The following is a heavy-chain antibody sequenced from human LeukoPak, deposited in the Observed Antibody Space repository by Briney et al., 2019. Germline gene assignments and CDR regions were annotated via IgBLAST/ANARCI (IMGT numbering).Heavy chain of an antibody. V-gene: IGHV1-2*02. CDR3: ARGYTNPGTYYYYYMDV. CDR1: GYTFTGYY. Sequence: GASVKVSCKASGYTFTGYYMHWVRQAPGQGLEWMGWINPNSGGTNYAQKFQGRVTMTRDTSISTAYMELSRLRSDDTAVYYCARGYTNPGTYYYYYMDVWAKGTTVTISS. J-gene: IGHJ6*03. CDR2: INPNSGGT. D-gene: IGHD1-14*01.